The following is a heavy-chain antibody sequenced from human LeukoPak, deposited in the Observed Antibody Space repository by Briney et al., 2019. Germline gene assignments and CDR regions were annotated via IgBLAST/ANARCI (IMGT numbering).Heavy chain of an antibody. J-gene: IGHJ6*03. D-gene: IGHD3-3*01. V-gene: IGHV4-39*07. CDR2: IYYSGST. CDR1: GGSISSSSYY. CDR3: ARGIWSGRPYYYYYMDV. Sequence: PSETLSLTCTVSGGSISSSSYYWGWIRQPPGKGLEWIGSIYYSGSTYYNPPLKSRVTISVDTSKNQFSLKLSSVTAADTAVYYCARGIWSGRPYYYYYMDVWGKGTTVTVSS.